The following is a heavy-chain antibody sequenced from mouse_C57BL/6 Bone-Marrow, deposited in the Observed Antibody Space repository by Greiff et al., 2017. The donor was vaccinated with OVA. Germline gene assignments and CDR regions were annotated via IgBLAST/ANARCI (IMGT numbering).Heavy chain of an antibody. Sequence: QVQLQQPGAELVKPGASVKLSCKASGYTFTSYWMHWVKQRPGQGLEWIGMINPNSGSTNYNEKFKSKATLTVDKSSSTAYMQLSSLTSEDSAVYYCALYYGYSWFAYWGQGTLVTVSA. CDR1: GYTFTSYW. J-gene: IGHJ3*01. D-gene: IGHD2-2*01. CDR3: ALYYGYSWFAY. CDR2: INPNSGST. V-gene: IGHV1-64*01.